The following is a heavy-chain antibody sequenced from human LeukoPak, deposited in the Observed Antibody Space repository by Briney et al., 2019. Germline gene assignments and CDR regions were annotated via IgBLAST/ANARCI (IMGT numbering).Heavy chain of an antibody. CDR2: INHSGST. D-gene: IGHD3-10*01. CDR3: ARQATMVTDY. J-gene: IGHJ4*02. Sequence: SETLSLTCAVYGGSFSGYYWSWIRQPPGKGLEWIGEINHSGSTNYNPSLKSRVTISVDTSKNQFSLKLSSVTAADTAVYYCARQATMVTDYWGQGTLVTVSS. CDR1: GGSFSGYY. V-gene: IGHV4-34*01.